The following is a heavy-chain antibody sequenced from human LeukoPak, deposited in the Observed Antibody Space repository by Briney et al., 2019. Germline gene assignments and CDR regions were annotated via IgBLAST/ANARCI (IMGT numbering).Heavy chain of an antibody. Sequence: RTGRSLRLSCAASGFTFSSYWMSWVRQAPGKGLEWVANIKQDGSEKYYVDSVKGRFTVSRDNAKNSLYLQMNSLRAEDTAVYYCARDSSGYSIYYYYGMDVWGQGTTVTVSS. V-gene: IGHV3-7*01. D-gene: IGHD3-22*01. CDR1: GFTFSSYW. CDR2: IKQDGSEK. J-gene: IGHJ6*02. CDR3: ARDSSGYSIYYYYGMDV.